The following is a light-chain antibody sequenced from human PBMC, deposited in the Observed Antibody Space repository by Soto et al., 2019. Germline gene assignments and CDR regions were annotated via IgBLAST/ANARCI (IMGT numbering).Light chain of an antibody. J-gene: IGLJ2*01. V-gene: IGLV4-69*01. CDR3: QTWDTGIKVV. Sequence: QPVLTQSPSASASLGASVKLTCTLSSGHSSYAVAWHQQQPEKGPRYLMKVNNDGSHSKGDGIPDRFSGSSSGAERYLTISSLQSEDEADYSCQTWDTGIKVVFGGGTKLTVL. CDR2: VNNDGSH. CDR1: SGHSSYA.